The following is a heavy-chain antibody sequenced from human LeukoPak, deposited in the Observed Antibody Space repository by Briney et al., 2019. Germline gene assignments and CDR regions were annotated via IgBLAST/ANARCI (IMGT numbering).Heavy chain of an antibody. Sequence: GRSLRLSCAASGFTFSSYGTHWVRQAPGKGLEWVAVIWYDGSNKYYADSVKGRFTISRDNSKNTLYLQMNSLRAEDTAVYYCARIYGSGSSKSDNFDYWGQGTLVTVSS. CDR1: GFTFSSYG. CDR3: ARIYGSGSSKSDNFDY. CDR2: IWYDGSNK. V-gene: IGHV3-33*01. D-gene: IGHD3-10*01. J-gene: IGHJ4*02.